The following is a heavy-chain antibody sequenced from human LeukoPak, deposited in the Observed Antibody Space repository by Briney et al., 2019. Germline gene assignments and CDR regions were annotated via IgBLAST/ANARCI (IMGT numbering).Heavy chain of an antibody. Sequence: QPGGSLRLSCAASGFNFRKYWMQWVRQVPGKGLVWVSEINPDGDYSGHSNSVRGRFTISRDNAKNTLYLQMTSLGAEDTAVYYCARSLGDWGQGTLVSVSS. CDR2: INPDGDYS. CDR1: GFNFRKYW. CDR3: ARSLGD. V-gene: IGHV3-74*01. J-gene: IGHJ4*01. D-gene: IGHD3-16*01.